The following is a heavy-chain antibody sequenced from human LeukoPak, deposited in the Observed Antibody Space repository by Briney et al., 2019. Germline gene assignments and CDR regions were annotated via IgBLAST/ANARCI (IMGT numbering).Heavy chain of an antibody. Sequence: QPGGSLRLSCAASGFTFSTYSMNWVRQAPGKGLEWVSFIYSSVTHYSDSVKGRFTVSRDNSKNTLFLQMNSLRAEDTAVYYCARRAGAYSHPYDYWGQGTLVTVSS. J-gene: IGHJ4*02. CDR3: ARRAGAYSHPYDY. D-gene: IGHD4/OR15-4a*01. V-gene: IGHV3-53*01. CDR1: GFTFSTYS. CDR2: IYSSVT.